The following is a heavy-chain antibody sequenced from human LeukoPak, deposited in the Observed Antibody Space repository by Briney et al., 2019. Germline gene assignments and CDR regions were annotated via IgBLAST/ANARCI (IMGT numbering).Heavy chain of an antibody. D-gene: IGHD2-15*01. CDR1: GGTFSSYA. CDR3: ARAAATPFYYYYGMDV. CDR2: IIPIFGTA. V-gene: IGHV1-69*13. J-gene: IGHJ6*02. Sequence: SVKVTCKASGGTFSSYAISWVRQAPGQGLEWMGGIIPIFGTANYAQKFQGRVTITADESTSTAYMELSSLRSEDTAVYYCARAAATPFYYYYGMDVWGQGTTVTVSS.